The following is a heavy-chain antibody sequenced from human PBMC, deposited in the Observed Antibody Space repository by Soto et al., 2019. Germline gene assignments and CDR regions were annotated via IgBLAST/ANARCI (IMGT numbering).Heavy chain of an antibody. CDR3: ARGGITMIVVAPGDY. D-gene: IGHD3-22*01. CDR1: GFTFSSYA. V-gene: IGHV3-30-3*01. CDR2: ISYDGSNK. Sequence: PGGSLRLSCAASGFTFSSYAMHWVRQAPGKGLEWVAVISYDGSNKYYADSVKGRFTISRDNSKNTLYLQMNSLRAEDTAVYYCARGGITMIVVAPGDYWGPGTLVTVSS. J-gene: IGHJ4*02.